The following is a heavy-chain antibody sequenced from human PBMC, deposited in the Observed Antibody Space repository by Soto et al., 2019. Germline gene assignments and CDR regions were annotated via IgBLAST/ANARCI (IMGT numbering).Heavy chain of an antibody. CDR2: IYPGDSDT. Sequence: EVQLVQSGAEVKKPGESLKISCKGSGYRFSSYWIGWVRQMPGKGLEWMGIIYPGDSDTRYSPSFQGQVTISADKSISTAYLQWSSLKASDIALYYCARHEGSGSYLYYAMDVWGQGTTVTVSS. CDR1: GYRFSSYW. V-gene: IGHV5-51*01. D-gene: IGHD3-10*01. J-gene: IGHJ6*02. CDR3: ARHEGSGSYLYYAMDV.